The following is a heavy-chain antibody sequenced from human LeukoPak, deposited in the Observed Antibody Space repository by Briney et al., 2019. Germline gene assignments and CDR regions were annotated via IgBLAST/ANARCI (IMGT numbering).Heavy chain of an antibody. J-gene: IGHJ4*02. CDR3: VTVSSFDY. CDR1: GFTFSDPY. Sequence: GGSLRLSCAASGFTFSDPYMDWVRQAPGKGLEWVGRIRNKANSHTTEYAASVKDRFTISRDDSKNSLYLQMNSLKTEDTAVYYCVTVSSFDYWGQGTLVTVSS. V-gene: IGHV3-72*01. CDR2: IRNKANSHTT.